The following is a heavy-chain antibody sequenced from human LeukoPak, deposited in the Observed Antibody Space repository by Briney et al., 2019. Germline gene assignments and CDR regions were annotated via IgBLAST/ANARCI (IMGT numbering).Heavy chain of an antibody. Sequence: PSETLSLTCTVSGGSISSGGYYWSWIRQHPGKGLEWIGYIYYSGSTYYNPFLKSRVTISVDTSKNQFSLKLSSVTAADTAVYYCARERAQLVFDYWGQGTLVTVSS. V-gene: IGHV4-31*03. CDR3: ARERAQLVFDY. J-gene: IGHJ4*02. CDR1: GGSISSGGYY. CDR2: IYYSGST. D-gene: IGHD6-6*01.